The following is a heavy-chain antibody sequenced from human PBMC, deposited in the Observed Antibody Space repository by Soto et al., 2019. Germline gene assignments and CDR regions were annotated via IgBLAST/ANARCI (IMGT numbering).Heavy chain of an antibody. V-gene: IGHV3-30*04. CDR1: GFTFSNFV. CDR2: TSYDGKNK. CDR3: ARERAIAATGIFYY. J-gene: IGHJ4*02. D-gene: IGHD6-13*01. Sequence: QVQLVESGGGVVQPGGSLRLSCAASGFTFSNFVMHWVRQAPGKGLEWVAATSYDGKNKDHADSVKGRFTISRDNSKNTLYLQMNSLRHKDTAVYFCARERAIAATGIFYYWGQGTLVTVSS.